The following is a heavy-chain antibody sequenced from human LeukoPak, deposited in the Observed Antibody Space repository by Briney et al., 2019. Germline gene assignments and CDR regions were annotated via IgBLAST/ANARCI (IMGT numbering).Heavy chain of an antibody. V-gene: IGHV3-48*04. CDR3: ARDWVNYGSGSYYNDYYYGMDV. CDR2: ISSSSSTI. CDR1: GFTFSSYS. J-gene: IGHJ6*02. D-gene: IGHD3-10*01. Sequence: GGSLRLSCAASGFTFSSYSMNWVRQAPGKGLEWVSYISSSSSTIYYADSVKGRFTISRDNAKNSLYLQMNSLRAEDTAVYYCARDWVNYGSGSYYNDYYYGMDVWGQGTTVTVSS.